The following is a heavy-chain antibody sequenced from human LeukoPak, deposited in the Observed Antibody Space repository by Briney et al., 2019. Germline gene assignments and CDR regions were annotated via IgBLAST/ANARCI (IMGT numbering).Heavy chain of an antibody. CDR3: ARDPYSSGWYAY. V-gene: IGHV1-18*01. D-gene: IGHD6-19*01. CDR1: GYAYTSYG. CDR2: ISANSGNT. J-gene: IGHJ4*02. Sequence: ASVKVSCKSSGYAYTSYGISWVRQAPGQWLEWMGWISANSGNTKYAQKVQGRVTMTTDTSTSTAYMELRSLRSDDTAVYYCARDPYSSGWYAYWGQGTLVTVSS.